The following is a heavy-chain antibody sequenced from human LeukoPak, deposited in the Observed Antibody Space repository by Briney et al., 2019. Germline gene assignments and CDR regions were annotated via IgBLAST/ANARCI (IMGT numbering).Heavy chain of an antibody. J-gene: IGHJ4*02. D-gene: IGHD6-19*01. CDR2: ISGSGGST. V-gene: IGHV3-23*01. CDR3: ARGTSGWYSEPNDY. CDR1: GFTFSSYG. Sequence: GGSLRLSCAASGFTFSSYGMSWVRQAPGKGLEWVSAISGSGGSTYYADSVKGRFTISRDNSKNTLYLQMNSLRAEDTAVYYCARGTSGWYSEPNDYWGQGTLVTVSS.